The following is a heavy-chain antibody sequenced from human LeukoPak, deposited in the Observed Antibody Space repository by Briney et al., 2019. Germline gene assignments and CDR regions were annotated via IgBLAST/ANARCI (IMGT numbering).Heavy chain of an antibody. V-gene: IGHV3-23*01. CDR1: GFAFNFYA. D-gene: IGHD5-24*01. Sequence: GGSLRLSCAASGFAFNFYAMSWVRQASGKGLEWISTINANAGSTYYADSVKGRFTISRDNSKNTLYLQMNSLRAEDTAVYYCARGRDGYNWIDYWGQGTLVTVSS. CDR2: INANAGST. J-gene: IGHJ4*02. CDR3: ARGRDGYNWIDY.